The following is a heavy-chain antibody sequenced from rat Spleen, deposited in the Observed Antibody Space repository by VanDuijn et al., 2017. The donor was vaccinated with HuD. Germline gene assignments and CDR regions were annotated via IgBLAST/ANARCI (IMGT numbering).Heavy chain of an antibody. V-gene: IGHV5-27*01. CDR1: GFTFSNYD. CDR2: ISTSGGST. J-gene: IGHJ3*01. D-gene: IGHD1-11*01. Sequence: EVQLVESGGGLVQPGRSLKLSCAASGFTFSNYDMAWVRQAPTKGLEWVASISTSGGSTYYRDSVKGRFTISRDNAKNTLYLQMDSLRSEDTATYYCTTPIYGGYGEGWFAYWGQGTLVTVSS. CDR3: TTPIYGGYGEGWFAY.